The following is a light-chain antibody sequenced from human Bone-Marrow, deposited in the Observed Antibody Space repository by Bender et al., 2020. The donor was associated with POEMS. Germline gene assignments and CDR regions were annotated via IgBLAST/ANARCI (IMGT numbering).Light chain of an antibody. Sequence: QSVLTQPPSVSGAPGQRVTISCTGTISNLGAGSDAHWYQQLPGEAPKLLIYYDDLLTPGVSDRFSASKSGTSASIAISELQSEDEALYYCSAWDDSLSCWVFGGGTKLTVL. V-gene: IGLV1-36*01. CDR3: SAWDDSLSCWV. CDR2: YDD. J-gene: IGLJ3*02. CDR1: ISNLGAGSD.